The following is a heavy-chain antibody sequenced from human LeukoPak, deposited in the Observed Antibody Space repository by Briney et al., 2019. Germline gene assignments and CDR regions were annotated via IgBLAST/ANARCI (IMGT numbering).Heavy chain of an antibody. V-gene: IGHV4-39*07. CDR1: GGSISTTSEY. CDR2: LYHTGTT. J-gene: IGHJ4*02. Sequence: PSETLSLTCTVSGGSISTTSEYWAWIRQSPGKGLEWIGSLYHTGTTYYNPSLKSRVTMSVDTSKNQFSLKLSSVTAADTAVYYCARDIAAAGTNDYWGQGTLVTVSS. CDR3: ARDIAAAGTNDY. D-gene: IGHD6-13*01.